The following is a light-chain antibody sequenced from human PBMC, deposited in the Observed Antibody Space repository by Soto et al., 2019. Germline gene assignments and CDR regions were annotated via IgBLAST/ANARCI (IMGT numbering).Light chain of an antibody. Sequence: DIVMTQSPDSLAVSLGERSTINCKSSQSVLYRSSNKNYLAWYQQKPGQPPKLLIYWASTRESGVPDRFSGSGSGTDFTLTISSLQAEDVAVYYCQQYYSTPHTFGQGTKLEI. CDR1: QSVLYRSSNKNY. V-gene: IGKV4-1*01. CDR3: QQYYSTPHT. J-gene: IGKJ2*01. CDR2: WAS.